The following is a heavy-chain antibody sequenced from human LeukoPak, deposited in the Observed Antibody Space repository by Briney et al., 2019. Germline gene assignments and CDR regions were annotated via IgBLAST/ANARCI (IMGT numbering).Heavy chain of an antibody. D-gene: IGHD1-7*01. CDR1: GYTFTSYF. CDR3: AREGETGTYFDY. CDR2: INPSGGST. J-gene: IGHJ4*02. V-gene: IGHV1-46*01. Sequence: ASVKVSCKASGYTFTSYFMHWVRQAPGQGLEWMGIINPSGGSTSYAQKFQGRVTMTRDTSTSTVYMELSSLRSEDTAVYYCAREGETGTYFDYWGQGTLVTVSS.